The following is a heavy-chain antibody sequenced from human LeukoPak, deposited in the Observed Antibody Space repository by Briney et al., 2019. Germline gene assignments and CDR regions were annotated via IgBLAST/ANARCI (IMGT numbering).Heavy chain of an antibody. CDR3: AKHEGSYFDKSGYTFEY. CDR1: AGSVNSSPYY. D-gene: IGHD3-22*01. V-gene: IGHV4-39*01. CDR2: IHYSGNT. Sequence: SETLSLTCTVSAGSVNSSPYYWGWVRQPPGKGLEWIGSIHYSGNTYYNPSLKSRVTISVDTSRNQFSLKLSSVSAADRGIYYCAKHEGSYFDKSGYTFEYWGQGTLVTVSS. J-gene: IGHJ4*02.